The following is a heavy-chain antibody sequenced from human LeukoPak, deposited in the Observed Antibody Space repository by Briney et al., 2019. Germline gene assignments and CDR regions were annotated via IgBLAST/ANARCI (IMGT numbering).Heavy chain of an antibody. Sequence: ASVKVSCKASGYTFTGYYMHWVRQAPGQGLEWMGWINPNSGGTNYAQKFQGRVTMTRDTSISTAYMELSRLRSDDTAVYYCAREMMDYYGSGSLYYYYGMDVWGQGTTVTVSS. CDR2: INPNSGGT. D-gene: IGHD3-10*01. V-gene: IGHV1-2*02. CDR1: GYTFTGYY. J-gene: IGHJ6*02. CDR3: AREMMDYYGSGSLYYYYGMDV.